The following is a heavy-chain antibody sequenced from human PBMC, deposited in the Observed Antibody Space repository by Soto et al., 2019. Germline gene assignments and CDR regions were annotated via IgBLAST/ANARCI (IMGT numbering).Heavy chain of an antibody. CDR2: ISSGGAVS. V-gene: IGHV3-11*01. CDR3: ARRLTGRTTGDWFDP. D-gene: IGHD1-1*01. J-gene: IGHJ5*02. Sequence: VQLVESGGGLVKPGGSLRLSCAASGFVLSDYYMTWIRQAPRKGLEWISDISSGGAVSNFADSVRGRFTISRDNTNNSLYLQMNNLRAEDTAIYYCARRLTGRTTGDWFDPWGQGTLVTVSS. CDR1: GFVLSDYY.